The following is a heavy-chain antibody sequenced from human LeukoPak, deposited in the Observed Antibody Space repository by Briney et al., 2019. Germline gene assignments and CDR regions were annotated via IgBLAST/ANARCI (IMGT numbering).Heavy chain of an antibody. Sequence: SETLSLTCAVYGGSFSGYYWSWIRQPPGKGLEWIGEINHSGSTNYNPSLKSRVTISVDTSKNQFPLKLSSVTAADTAVYYCARGRNFDRLGYWGQGTLVTVS. D-gene: IGHD3-9*01. CDR2: INHSGST. CDR1: GGSFSGYY. J-gene: IGHJ4*02. CDR3: ARGRNFDRLGY. V-gene: IGHV4-34*01.